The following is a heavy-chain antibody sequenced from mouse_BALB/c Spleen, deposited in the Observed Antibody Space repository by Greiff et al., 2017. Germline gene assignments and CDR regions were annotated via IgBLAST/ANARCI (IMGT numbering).Heavy chain of an antibody. D-gene: IGHD1-2*01. V-gene: IGHV1S56*01. CDR2: IYPGNVNT. CDR1: GYTFTSYY. CDR3: ARWGTASWFAY. Sequence: VQLQQSGPELVKPGASVRISCKASGYTFTSYYIHWVKQRPGQGLEWIGWIYPGNVNTKYNEKFKGKATLTADKSSSTAYMQLSSLTSEDSAVYFCARWGTASWFAYWGQGTLVTVSA. J-gene: IGHJ3*01.